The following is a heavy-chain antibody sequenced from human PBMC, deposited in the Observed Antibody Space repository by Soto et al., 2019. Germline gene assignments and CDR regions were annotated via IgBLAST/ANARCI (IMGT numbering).Heavy chain of an antibody. CDR1: GYTFTSYG. D-gene: IGHD4-17*01. CDR3: ARHGWDYGIDH. J-gene: IGHJ4*02. Sequence: VQLVQSGAEERKPGASVKISCKPSGYTFTSYGFHWVRQAPGQRPEWMGWINAGNGNIKYSQKFQGRVTVTWDTPAPTAYIELSSLRSEDTAVYYCARHGWDYGIDHWGQGTLVTVSS. CDR2: INAGNGNI. V-gene: IGHV1-3*05.